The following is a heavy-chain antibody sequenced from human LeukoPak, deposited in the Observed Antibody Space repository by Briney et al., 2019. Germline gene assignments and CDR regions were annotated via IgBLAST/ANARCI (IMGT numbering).Heavy chain of an antibody. CDR1: GGSFSGYY. D-gene: IGHD3-22*01. CDR3: ASGAVYYDSSGSEYFQH. CDR2: IYTSGST. V-gene: IGHV4-59*10. Sequence: SETLSLTCAVYGGSFSGYYWSWIRQPPGKGLEWIGRIYTSGSTNYNPSLKSRVTMSVDTSKNQFSLKLSSVTAADTAVYYCASGAVYYDSSGSEYFQHWGQGTLVTVSS. J-gene: IGHJ1*01.